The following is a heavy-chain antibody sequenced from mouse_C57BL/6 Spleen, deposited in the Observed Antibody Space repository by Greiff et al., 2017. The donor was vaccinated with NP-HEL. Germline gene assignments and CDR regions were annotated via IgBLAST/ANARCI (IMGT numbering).Heavy chain of an antibody. V-gene: IGHV1-64*01. CDR2: IHPNSGST. Sequence: QVQLQQPGAELVKPGASVKLSCKASGYTFTSYWMHWVKQRPGQGLEWIGMIHPNSGSTKYNEKFKSKATLTVDKSSSTAYMQLSSLTSEDSAVYYCAPLMTYWGQGTLVTVSA. J-gene: IGHJ3*01. CDR1: GYTFTSYW. CDR3: APLMTY. D-gene: IGHD2-3*01.